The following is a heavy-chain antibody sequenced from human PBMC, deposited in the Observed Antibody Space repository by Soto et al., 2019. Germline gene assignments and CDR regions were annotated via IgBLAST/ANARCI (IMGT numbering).Heavy chain of an antibody. J-gene: IGHJ5*02. D-gene: IGHD3-22*01. CDR3: ARKDRSGYFNWFDP. V-gene: IGHV5-51*01. Sequence: GESLKISCRTSGYRFTSYWIAWVRQMPGKGLEWMGIIFPSDSDTRYSPSFQGQVTISADRSTSTVFLQWASLKASDTAVYFCARKDRSGYFNWFDPWGQGTLVTVSS. CDR2: IFPSDSDT. CDR1: GYRFTSYW.